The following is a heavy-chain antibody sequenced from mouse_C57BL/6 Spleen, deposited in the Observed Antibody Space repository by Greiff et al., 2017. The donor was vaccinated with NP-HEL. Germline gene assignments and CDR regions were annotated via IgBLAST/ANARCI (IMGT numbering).Heavy chain of an antibody. CDR1: GYTFTSYW. V-gene: IGHV1-7*01. Sequence: VQRVESGAELAKPGASVKLSCKASGYTFTSYWMHWVKQRPGQGLEWIGYINPSSGYTKYNQKFKDKATLTADKSSSTAYMQLSSLTYEDSAVYYCASRVEMDMDYWGQGTSVTVSS. CDR3: ASRVEMDMDY. CDR2: INPSSGYT. J-gene: IGHJ4*01. D-gene: IGHD1-3*01.